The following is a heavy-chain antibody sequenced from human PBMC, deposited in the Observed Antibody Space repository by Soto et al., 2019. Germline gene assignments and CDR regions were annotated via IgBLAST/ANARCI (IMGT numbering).Heavy chain of an antibody. J-gene: IGHJ5*02. D-gene: IGHD1-7*01. CDR1: GYSFSNYG. CDR3: AKDQTGTPYNWFDP. V-gene: IGHV1-18*01. CDR2: ISPYNGRT. Sequence: ASVKVSCKASGYSFSNYGIAWVRQAPGQGPEWMGWISPYNGRTNYAQNVKGRVVMTTDISTNTVYLELRSLRAEDTAVYYCAKDQTGTPYNWFDPWGQGTLVTVSS.